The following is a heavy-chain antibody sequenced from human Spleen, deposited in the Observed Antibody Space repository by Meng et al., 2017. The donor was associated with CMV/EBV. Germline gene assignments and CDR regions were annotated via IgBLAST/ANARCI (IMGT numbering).Heavy chain of an antibody. CDR3: ARGWSIGTDY. CDR1: GGSISSYD. J-gene: IGHJ4*02. CDR2: IYYSGST. V-gene: IGHV4-59*01. D-gene: IGHD6-13*01. Sequence: QVQLQESGQGLVKPSATLSLTGTVSGGSISSYDWSWIRQPPGKGLEWIGYIYYSGSTNYNPSLKSRVTISVDTSKNQFSLKLSSVTAADTAVYYCARGWSIGTDYWGQGTLVTVSS.